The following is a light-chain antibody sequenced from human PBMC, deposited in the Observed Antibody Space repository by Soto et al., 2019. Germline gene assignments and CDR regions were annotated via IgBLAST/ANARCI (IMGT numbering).Light chain of an antibody. Sequence: IQMTQSPSTLSGSVGDRVTITCRASQGIRNELSWYQQKPGKAPKFLIFAASNLQSGVPSRFSGSGSGTDFTLTISSLQPEDFATYFCLQDDDYPFTFGGGTKVDIK. CDR3: LQDDDYPFT. V-gene: IGKV1-6*01. CDR2: AAS. J-gene: IGKJ4*01. CDR1: QGIRNE.